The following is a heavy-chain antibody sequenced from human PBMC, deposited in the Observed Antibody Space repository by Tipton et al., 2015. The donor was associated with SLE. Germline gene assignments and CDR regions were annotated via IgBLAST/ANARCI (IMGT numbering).Heavy chain of an antibody. D-gene: IGHD6-19*01. V-gene: IGHV3-23*01. J-gene: IGHJ3*02. Sequence: SLRLSCAASGFTFSSYAMSWVRQAPGKGLEWVSAISGSGGSTYYADSVKGRFTISRDNSKNTLYLQMNSLRAEDTAVYYCAKPAAGQWLVNDAFDIWGQGTMVTVSS. CDR1: GFTFSSYA. CDR3: AKPAAGQWLVNDAFDI. CDR2: ISGSGGST.